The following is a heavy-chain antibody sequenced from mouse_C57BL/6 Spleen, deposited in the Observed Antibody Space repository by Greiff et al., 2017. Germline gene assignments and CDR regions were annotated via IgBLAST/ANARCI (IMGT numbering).Heavy chain of an antibody. CDR3: TREGYGYGFDY. CDR2: ISSGGDYI. CDR1: GFTFSSYA. V-gene: IGHV5-9-1*02. D-gene: IGHD2-2*01. J-gene: IGHJ2*01. Sequence: EVQVVESGEGLVKPGGSLKLSCAASGFTFSSYAMSWVRQTPEKRLEWVAYISSGGDYIYYADTVKGRFTISRDNARNTLYLQMSSLKSEDTAMYYCTREGYGYGFDYWGQGTTLTVSS.